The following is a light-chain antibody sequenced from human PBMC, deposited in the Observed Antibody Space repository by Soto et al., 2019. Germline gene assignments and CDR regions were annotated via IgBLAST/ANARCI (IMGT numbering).Light chain of an antibody. Sequence: DIQMTQSPSTLSASVGDRATISCRASQNIERWLAWYQQKPGKAPKLLLYDVSSRESGVPSRFSGSGSATEFILTISGLQPDDFAAYYCQQFNSDAWTFGRGTKVDIK. CDR3: QQFNSDAWT. CDR2: DVS. CDR1: QNIERW. V-gene: IGKV1-5*01. J-gene: IGKJ1*01.